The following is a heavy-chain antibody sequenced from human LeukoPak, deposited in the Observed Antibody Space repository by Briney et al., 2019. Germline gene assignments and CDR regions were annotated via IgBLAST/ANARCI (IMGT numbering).Heavy chain of an antibody. J-gene: IGHJ4*02. CDR1: GFTFSSYE. CDR3: ARAAPPWFGEPHYFDY. CDR2: ITSSGSTI. Sequence: GSLRLSCAASGFTFSSYEMNWVRPAPGKGLEWVSSITSSGSTIYYADSVKGRFTISRDNAKNSLYLQMNSLRAEDTAVYYCARAAPPWFGEPHYFDYWGQGTLVTVSS. V-gene: IGHV3-48*03. D-gene: IGHD3-10*01.